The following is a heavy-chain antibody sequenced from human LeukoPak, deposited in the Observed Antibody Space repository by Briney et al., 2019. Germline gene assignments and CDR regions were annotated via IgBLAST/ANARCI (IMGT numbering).Heavy chain of an antibody. J-gene: IGHJ4*03. CDR3: ARVEWSFYGSESYGFFDF. V-gene: IGHV1-2*02. CDR2: INPKSGGT. D-gene: IGHD3-10*01. CDR1: GYTFTDYY. Sequence: GASLKVSCKASGYTFTDYYMHWVRQAPGQGLEWMGWINPKSGGTNYAQKFQGRVTMTRDTSVSTAYMELSRLRSDDTAVYYCARVEWSFYGSESYGFFDFWGQGTLVTVSS.